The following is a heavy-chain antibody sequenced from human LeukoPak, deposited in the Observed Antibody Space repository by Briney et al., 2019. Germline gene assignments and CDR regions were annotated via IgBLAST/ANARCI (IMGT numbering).Heavy chain of an antibody. CDR2: IIPIFGTA. V-gene: IGHV1-69*05. Sequence: ASVKVSCKASGGTFISNAISWVRQAPGQGLEWMGGIIPIFGTANYAQKFQGRVTITTDESTSTAYMELSSLRSEDTAVYYCAGYGPPLDYYFDYWGQGTLVTVSS. J-gene: IGHJ4*02. CDR1: GGTFISNA. D-gene: IGHD3-10*01. CDR3: AGYGPPLDYYFDY.